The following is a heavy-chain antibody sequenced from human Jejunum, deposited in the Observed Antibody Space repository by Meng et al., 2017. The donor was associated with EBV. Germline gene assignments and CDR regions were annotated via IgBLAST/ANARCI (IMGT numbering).Heavy chain of an antibody. CDR3: ALVLRARFNYFGP. J-gene: IGHJ5*02. D-gene: IGHD4/OR15-4a*01. CDR2: VDPQDDGT. Sequence: EDPVQQAGGEVKKPGATVKISCKVSGYIFSDYYIHWARRGPGEGLEWMGLVDPQDDGTLSAEKFQGRVTITADTSPDTAYMELSSLRSEDTAIYYCALVLRARFNYFGPWGQGTLVTVSS. V-gene: IGHV1-69-2*01. CDR1: GYIFSDYY.